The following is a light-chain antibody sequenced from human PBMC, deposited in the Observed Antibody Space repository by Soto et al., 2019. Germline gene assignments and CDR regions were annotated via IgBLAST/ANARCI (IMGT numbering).Light chain of an antibody. Sequence: DIQMTQSPSTLSASVGDRVTITCRASQSISGWLAWYQQKPGRAPNLLISDASSLESGVPSRFSGSGSGTEFTLTISGLQPDDFATYYCQQYSSYSSFCQGTKLEIK. CDR1: QSISGW. V-gene: IGKV1-5*01. J-gene: IGKJ2*01. CDR2: DAS. CDR3: QQYSSYSS.